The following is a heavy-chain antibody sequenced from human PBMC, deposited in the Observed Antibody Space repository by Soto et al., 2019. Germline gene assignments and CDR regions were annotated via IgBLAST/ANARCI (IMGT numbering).Heavy chain of an antibody. J-gene: IGHJ3*02. CDR2: IRSKANSYAT. Sequence: LRLSCAASGFTFSGSAMHWVRQASGKGLEWVGRIRSKANSYATAYAASVKGGFTISRDDSKNTAYLQMNSLKTEDTAVYYCTRSLEAFDIWGQGAMVTV. V-gene: IGHV3-73*01. CDR3: TRSLEAFDI. D-gene: IGHD3-16*02. CDR1: GFTFSGSA.